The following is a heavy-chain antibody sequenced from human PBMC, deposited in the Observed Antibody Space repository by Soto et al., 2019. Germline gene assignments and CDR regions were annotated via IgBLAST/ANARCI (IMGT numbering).Heavy chain of an antibody. D-gene: IGHD3-22*01. CDR1: GGSISRYY. Sequence: SETLSLTCTVSGGSISRYYWSWIRQPPGKGLEWIGYIYYSGSTSYNPSLKSRVTISVDTSKNQFSLKLSSVTAADTAVYYCARGMGYDSSGYNYGYWGQGTLVTVSS. V-gene: IGHV4-59*01. CDR2: IYYSGST. J-gene: IGHJ4*02. CDR3: ARGMGYDSSGYNYGY.